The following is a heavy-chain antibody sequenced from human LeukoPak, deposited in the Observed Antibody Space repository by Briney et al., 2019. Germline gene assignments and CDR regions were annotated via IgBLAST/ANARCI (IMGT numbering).Heavy chain of an antibody. D-gene: IGHD4-17*01. CDR2: IYHSGST. J-gene: IGHJ4*02. V-gene: IGHV4-4*02. CDR3: ARVKATVTTAYFDY. Sequence: SETLSLTCAVSGGSISSSNWWSWVRQPPGKGLEWIGEIYHSGSTNYNPSLKSRVTISVDKSKNQFSLKLSSVTAADTAVYYCARVKATVTTAYFDYWGQGTLVTVSS. CDR1: GGSISSSNW.